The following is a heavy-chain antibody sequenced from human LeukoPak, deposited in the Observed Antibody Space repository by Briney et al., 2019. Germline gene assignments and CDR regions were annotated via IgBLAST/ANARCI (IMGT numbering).Heavy chain of an antibody. D-gene: IGHD3-3*01. CDR3: AREGPADYDFWSGYHPSYYYMDV. CDR2: MNPNSGNT. CDR1: GYTFTSYD. Sequence: ASVKVSCKASGYTFTSYDINWVRQATGQGLEWMGWMNPNSGNTGYAQKFQGRVTMTRNTSMSTAYMELSSLRSEDTAVYYCAREGPADYDFWSGYHPSYYYMDVWGKGTTVTVSS. V-gene: IGHV1-8*01. J-gene: IGHJ6*03.